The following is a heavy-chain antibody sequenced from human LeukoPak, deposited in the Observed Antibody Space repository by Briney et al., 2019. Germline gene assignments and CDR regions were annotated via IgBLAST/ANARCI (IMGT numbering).Heavy chain of an antibody. CDR3: ARSFQLYYYFDY. V-gene: IGHV3-33*01. CDR2: IWYDGSNK. D-gene: IGHD1-1*01. CDR1: GFTFSSYG. Sequence: GGSLRLSCAASGFTFSSYGMHWVRQAPGKGLEWVAVIWYDGSNKYYADSVKGRFTISRDNSKNTLYLQMNSLRAEDTAVYYCARSFQLYYYFDYWGQGTLVTVSS. J-gene: IGHJ4*02.